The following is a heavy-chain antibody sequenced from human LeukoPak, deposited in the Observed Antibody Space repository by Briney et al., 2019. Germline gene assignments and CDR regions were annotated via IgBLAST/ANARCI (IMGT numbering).Heavy chain of an antibody. V-gene: IGHV1-3*01. CDR1: GYTFTSYA. CDR2: INAGNGNT. J-gene: IGHJ2*01. D-gene: IGHD6-13*01. CDR3: VRDLPPSRLKNWYFDL. Sequence: ASVKVSCKASGYTFTSYAMHWVRQAPGQRLEWMGWINAGNGNTKYSQKFQGRVTITRDTSASTAYMELSSLRSEDTAVYYCVRDLPPSRLKNWYFDLWGRGTLVTVSS.